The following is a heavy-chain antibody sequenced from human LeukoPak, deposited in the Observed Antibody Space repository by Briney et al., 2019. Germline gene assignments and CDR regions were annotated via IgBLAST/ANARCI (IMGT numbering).Heavy chain of an antibody. V-gene: IGHV1-2*02. J-gene: IGHJ4*02. CDR2: NKPNSGGT. Sequence: ASVKVSCKASGYTFTGYYMHWVRQAPGQGLEWMGWNKPNSGGTNSAQKFQVRVTMTRDTSISTAYMDLSRLRSCAPAGYYCARDPRYCTSTSCPMGYWDQGALVTVSS. D-gene: IGHD2-2*01. CDR1: GYTFTGYY. CDR3: ARDPRYCTSTSCPMGY.